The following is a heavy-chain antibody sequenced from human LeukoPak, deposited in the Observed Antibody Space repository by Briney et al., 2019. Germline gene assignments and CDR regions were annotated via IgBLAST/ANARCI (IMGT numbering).Heavy chain of an antibody. J-gene: IGHJ4*02. D-gene: IGHD6-13*01. CDR3: ARGYSSNYRVDY. Sequence: TGGSLRLSCAVSGFTFSNYWMHWVRQAPGKGLVWVSRINNEESTISYADSVKGRFTVSRDNAKNTLYLQTNSLRDEDTAVYYCARGYSSNYRVDYWGQGTLVTVSS. CDR1: GFTFSNYW. V-gene: IGHV3-74*01. CDR2: INNEESTI.